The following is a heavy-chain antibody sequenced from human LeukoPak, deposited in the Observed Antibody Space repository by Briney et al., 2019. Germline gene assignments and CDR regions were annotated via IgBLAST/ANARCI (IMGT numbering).Heavy chain of an antibody. D-gene: IGHD5-18*01. CDR1: GFTFSSYA. Sequence: PGGSLKLSCAASGFTFSSYAMSWVRQAPGKGLEWIGYIYHSGSTYYNPSLKSRVTISVDTSKNQFSLKLSSVTAADTAVYYCRIRGYSYVLDYWGQGTLVTVSS. CDR2: IYHSGST. J-gene: IGHJ4*02. V-gene: IGHV4-59*06. CDR3: RIRGYSYVLDY.